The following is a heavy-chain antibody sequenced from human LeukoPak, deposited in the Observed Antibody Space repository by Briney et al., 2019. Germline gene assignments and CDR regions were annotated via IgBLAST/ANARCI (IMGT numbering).Heavy chain of an antibody. J-gene: IGHJ5*02. Sequence: GGSLRLSCAASGFTFSSYEMKWVRQAPGKGLGWVSYISSSGSTIYYADSVKGRFTISRDNAKNSLYLQMNSLRAEDTAVYYCVREIAVADNNWFDPWGQGTLVTVSS. CDR2: ISSSGSTI. D-gene: IGHD6-19*01. CDR3: VREIAVADNNWFDP. V-gene: IGHV3-48*03. CDR1: GFTFSSYE.